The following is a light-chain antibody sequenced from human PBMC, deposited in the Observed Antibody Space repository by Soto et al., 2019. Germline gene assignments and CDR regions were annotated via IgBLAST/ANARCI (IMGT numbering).Light chain of an antibody. V-gene: IGLV2-11*01. J-gene: IGLJ1*01. CDR1: SSDVCGYNY. CDR3: CSYADTLYV. Sequence: QSALTQPRSVSGSPGQSVTISCTGTSSDVCGYNYVSWYQQRPGKAPKLLIYDVNKRPSGVPDRFSGSKSGNTASLTISGLQAEDDADYYCCSYADTLYVFGTGTKVTVL. CDR2: DVN.